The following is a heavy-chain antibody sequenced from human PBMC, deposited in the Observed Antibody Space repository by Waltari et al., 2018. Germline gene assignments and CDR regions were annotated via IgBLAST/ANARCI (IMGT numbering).Heavy chain of an antibody. CDR2: ISSSGSVT. CDR3: ARDPSGYADV. V-gene: IGHV3-48*01. D-gene: IGHD5-12*01. Sequence: EVQLVESGGGLVQPGGSLRLSCAASGFTLGSYSLHWVRQAPGKGLEWVSYISSSGSVTYHADSVKGRFTISRDNAKNSLYLQMYSLRVEDTAVYYCARDPSGYADVWGKGTTVTVSS. J-gene: IGHJ6*04. CDR1: GFTLGSYS.